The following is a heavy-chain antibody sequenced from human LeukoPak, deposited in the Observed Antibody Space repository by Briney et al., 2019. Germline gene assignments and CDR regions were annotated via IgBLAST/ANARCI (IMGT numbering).Heavy chain of an antibody. CDR3: AKDWSRNRLVATSYDY. CDR2: ISGSAGNT. Sequence: GGSRRLSCAASGFTFSSYAMSWVSQAPGKGRGWVSSISGSAGNTYYAESVKGRFTISRDNSKNTLYLQMSSLRAEDTAVYYCAKDWSRNRLVATSYDYWGQGTLVTVSS. D-gene: IGHD2-15*01. CDR1: GFTFSSYA. J-gene: IGHJ4*02. V-gene: IGHV3-23*01.